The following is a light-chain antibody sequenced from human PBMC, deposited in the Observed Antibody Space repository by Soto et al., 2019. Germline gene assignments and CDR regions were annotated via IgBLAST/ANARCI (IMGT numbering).Light chain of an antibody. Sequence: DIQMTQSPSTLSASVGDRVTITCRASQSINSLLAWFQQKPGKAPEILIYKASSLESGVPPRFSGSGSGTEFTLTISSLQPDDSATYYCLQYYDYRTFGQGTKVDIK. J-gene: IGKJ1*01. CDR2: KAS. CDR3: LQYYDYRT. CDR1: QSINSL. V-gene: IGKV1-5*03.